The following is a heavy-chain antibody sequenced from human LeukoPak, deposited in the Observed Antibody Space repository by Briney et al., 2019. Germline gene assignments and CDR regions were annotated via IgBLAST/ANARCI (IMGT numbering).Heavy chain of an antibody. CDR2: IYYSGST. J-gene: IGHJ4*02. V-gene: IGHV4-39*07. Sequence: PSETLSLTCTVSGGSISSSSYYWGWIRQPPGKGLEWIGSIYYSGSTYYNPSLKSRVTISVDTSKNQFSLKLSSVTAADTAVYYCARAPRGGWYNDYWGQGTLVTVSS. CDR1: GGSISSSSYY. CDR3: ARAPRGGWYNDY. D-gene: IGHD6-19*01.